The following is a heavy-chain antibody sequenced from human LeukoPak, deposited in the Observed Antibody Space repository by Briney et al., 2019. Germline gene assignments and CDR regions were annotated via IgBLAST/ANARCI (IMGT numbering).Heavy chain of an antibody. CDR3: ARVVGATPPNGYYYYYMDV. CDR2: IYYSGNT. CDR1: GGSISSYY. D-gene: IGHD1-26*01. J-gene: IGHJ6*03. V-gene: IGHV4-59*01. Sequence: SETLSLTCTVSGGSISSYYWSWIRQPPGKGLEWIGYIYYSGNTNYNPSLKRRITISVDTAKNQYSLKLSSVTAAGTAVYYCARVVGATPPNGYYYYYMDVWGKGTTVTVSS.